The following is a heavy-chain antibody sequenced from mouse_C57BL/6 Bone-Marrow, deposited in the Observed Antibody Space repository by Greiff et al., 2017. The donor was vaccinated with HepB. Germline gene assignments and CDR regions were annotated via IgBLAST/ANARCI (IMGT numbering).Heavy chain of an antibody. CDR2: IWSGGST. Sequence: VKLVESGPGLVQPSQSLSITCTVSGFSLTSYGVHWVRQSPGKGLEWLGVIWSGGSTDYNAAFISRLSISKDNSKSQVFFKMNSLQADDTAIYYCARNPIYYYGSSHWYFDVWGTGTTVTVSS. V-gene: IGHV2-2*01. CDR3: ARNPIYYYGSSHWYFDV. D-gene: IGHD1-1*01. CDR1: GFSLTSYG. J-gene: IGHJ1*03.